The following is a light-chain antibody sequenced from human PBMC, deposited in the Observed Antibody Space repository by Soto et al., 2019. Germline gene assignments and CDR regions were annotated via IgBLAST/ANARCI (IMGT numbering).Light chain of an antibody. CDR1: SSDVGGCNF. Sequence: QSALTQPASVSGSPGQSITISCTGTSSDVGGCNFVSWYQQHPGKAPKLMIYEDSNRPSGVSNRFSGSKSGNTASLTISGLQAEDEADYYCSSYINSSTLVFGGGTKVTVL. CDR2: EDS. CDR3: SSYINSSTLV. V-gene: IGLV2-14*01. J-gene: IGLJ3*02.